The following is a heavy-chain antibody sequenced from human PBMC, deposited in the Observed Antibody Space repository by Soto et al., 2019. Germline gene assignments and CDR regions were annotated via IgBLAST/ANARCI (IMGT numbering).Heavy chain of an antibody. D-gene: IGHD6-19*01. J-gene: IGHJ4*02. CDR2: IKQDGSEK. Sequence: EVQLVESGGGLVQPGGSLRLSCAASGFTFSSYWMSWVRQAPGKGLEWVANIKQDGSEKYYVDSVKGRFTISRDNAKNSLYLQMNSLRADDTAVYYCARDLIAVAGTTDYWGQGTLVTVSS. V-gene: IGHV3-7*01. CDR3: ARDLIAVAGTTDY. CDR1: GFTFSSYW.